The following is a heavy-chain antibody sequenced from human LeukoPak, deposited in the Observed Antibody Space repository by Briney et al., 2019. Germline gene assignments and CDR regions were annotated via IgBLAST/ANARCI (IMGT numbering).Heavy chain of an antibody. CDR3: ASVKGWFGEHDAFDI. J-gene: IGHJ3*02. Sequence: GGSLRLSCAASGFNFSDYHMRWLPQATGKAVEWVSYISSSGSTIYYADSVKGRFTISRDNAKNSLYLQMDSLRAEDTAVYYCASVKGWFGEHDAFDIWGQGTMVTVSS. D-gene: IGHD3-10*01. CDR2: ISSSGSTI. CDR1: GFNFSDYH. V-gene: IGHV3-11*01.